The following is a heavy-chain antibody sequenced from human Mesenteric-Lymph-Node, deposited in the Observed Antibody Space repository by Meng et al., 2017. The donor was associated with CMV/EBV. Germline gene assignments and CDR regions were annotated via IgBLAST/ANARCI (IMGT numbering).Heavy chain of an antibody. Sequence: SETLSLTCTVSGGSISSGYYWGWIRQPPGKGPEWIGSIYYSGSTYYNPSLKSRVTISVDTSKNQFSLRLNSVTAADTAVYYCARVLVAWSGYYTGTEPTNYFDYWGQGTLVTVSS. CDR3: ARVLVAWSGYYTGTEPTNYFDY. J-gene: IGHJ4*02. V-gene: IGHV4-39*07. D-gene: IGHD3-3*01. CDR2: IYYSGST. CDR1: GGSISSGYY.